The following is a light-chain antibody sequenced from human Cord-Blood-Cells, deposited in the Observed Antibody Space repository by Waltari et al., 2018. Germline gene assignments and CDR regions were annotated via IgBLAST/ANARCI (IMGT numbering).Light chain of an antibody. Sequence: QSVLTQPPSASGTPGQRVTISCSGSSSNIGSNTVNWYQQLPGTAPKLLIYSNNQRPSGVPDLFSGSKSGTSASLASSGLQSEDEADYYCAAWDDSLNGPVFGTGTKVTVL. J-gene: IGLJ1*01. CDR1: SSNIGSNT. CDR2: SNN. CDR3: AAWDDSLNGPV. V-gene: IGLV1-44*01.